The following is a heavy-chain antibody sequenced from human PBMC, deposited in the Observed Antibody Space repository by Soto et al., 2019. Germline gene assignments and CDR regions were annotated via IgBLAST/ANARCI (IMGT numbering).Heavy chain of an antibody. D-gene: IGHD6-13*01. CDR3: ARMPGSSIAAAGYYYYYYGMDV. J-gene: IGHJ6*02. Sequence: SETLSLTCAVSGGSISSSNWWSWVRQPPGKGLEWIGEIYHSGSTNYNPSLKSRVTISVDKSKNQFSLKLSSVTAADTAVYYCARMPGSSIAAAGYYYYYYGMDVWGQGTTVTVSS. V-gene: IGHV4-4*02. CDR1: GGSISSSNW. CDR2: IYHSGST.